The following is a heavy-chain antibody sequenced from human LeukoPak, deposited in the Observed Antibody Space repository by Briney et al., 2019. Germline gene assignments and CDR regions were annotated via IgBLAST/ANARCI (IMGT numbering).Heavy chain of an antibody. V-gene: IGHV3-33*06. CDR1: GFTFSSYG. Sequence: GGSLRLSCAASGFTFSSYGMHWVRQAPGKGLEWVAVIWYDGSNKCYADSVKGRFTISRDNSKNTLYLQMNSLRAEDTAVYYCAKDFFGYWGQGTLVTVSS. J-gene: IGHJ4*02. CDR2: IWYDGSNK. CDR3: AKDFFGY.